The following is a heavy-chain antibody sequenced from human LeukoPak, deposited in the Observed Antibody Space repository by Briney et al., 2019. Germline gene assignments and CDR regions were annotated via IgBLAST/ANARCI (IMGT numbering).Heavy chain of an antibody. D-gene: IGHD3-10*01. Sequence: GGSLRLSCAASGFTFSSYGMHWVRQAPGKGLEWVAFIRYDGSNKYYADSVKGRFTISRDNSKNTLYLQMNSLRAEDTAVYYCASIAHLNYYGSGSYEDFDYWGQGTLVTVSS. V-gene: IGHV3-30*02. J-gene: IGHJ4*02. CDR2: IRYDGSNK. CDR1: GFTFSSYG. CDR3: ASIAHLNYYGSGSYEDFDY.